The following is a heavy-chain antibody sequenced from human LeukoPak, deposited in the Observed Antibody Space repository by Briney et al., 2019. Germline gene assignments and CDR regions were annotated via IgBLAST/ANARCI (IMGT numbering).Heavy chain of an antibody. CDR3: ATSGGEQQQLRG. Sequence: SVKVSCKASGFTFTSSAVQWVRQARGQRLEWIGWIVVGSGNTNYAQKFQERVTITRDMSTSTAYMELSSLRSEDTAVYYCATSGGEQQQLRGWGQGTLVTVSS. CDR1: GFTFTSSA. D-gene: IGHD6-13*01. J-gene: IGHJ4*02. CDR2: IVVGSGNT. V-gene: IGHV1-58*01.